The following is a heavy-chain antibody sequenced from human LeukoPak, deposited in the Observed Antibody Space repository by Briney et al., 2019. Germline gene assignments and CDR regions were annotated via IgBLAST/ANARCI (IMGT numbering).Heavy chain of an antibody. V-gene: IGHV4-39*07. J-gene: IGHJ4*02. CDR3: AREGRLWPDY. Sequence: SETLSLTCTVSGDSISGSRHSWGWIRQPPGKGLEWIGSIYYRGSTHYNPSLMSRVTISVDTSKNQFSLKLSSVTAADTAVYYCAREGRLWPDYWGQGTLVTVSS. CDR1: GDSISGSRHS. D-gene: IGHD3-10*01. CDR2: IYYRGST.